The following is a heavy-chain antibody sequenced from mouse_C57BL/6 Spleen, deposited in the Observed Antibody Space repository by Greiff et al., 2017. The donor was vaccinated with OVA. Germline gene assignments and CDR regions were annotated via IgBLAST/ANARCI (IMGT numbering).Heavy chain of an antibody. CDR1: GYTFTSYW. CDR2: IDPNSGGP. D-gene: IGHD2-3*01. Sequence: QVQLQPSGAELVQPGASVKLSCKASGYTFTSYWMHWVKQRPGRGLEWLGRIDPNSGGPKYNEKFKSKATMTVDKPSSSAYMQLSSLTSEDSAVYYCARDGPGAMDYWGQGTSVTVSS. J-gene: IGHJ4*01. V-gene: IGHV1-72*01. CDR3: ARDGPGAMDY.